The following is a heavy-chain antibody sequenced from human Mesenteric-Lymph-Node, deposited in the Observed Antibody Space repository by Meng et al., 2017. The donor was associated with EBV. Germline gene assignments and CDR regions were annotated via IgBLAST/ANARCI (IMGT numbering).Heavy chain of an antibody. V-gene: IGHV3-21*06. J-gene: IGHJ5*02. Sequence: EVQLVESGGGLVKPGGSLRLSCAASGFIFSTYSMNWVRQAPGKGLEWVSSISSDGNYIYYADSVKGRFTISRDNAKNSLYLQMNSLRVDDTGVYYCTRAAFDPWGQGPLGTVAS. CDR1: GFIFSTYS. CDR3: TRAAFDP. CDR2: ISSDGNYI.